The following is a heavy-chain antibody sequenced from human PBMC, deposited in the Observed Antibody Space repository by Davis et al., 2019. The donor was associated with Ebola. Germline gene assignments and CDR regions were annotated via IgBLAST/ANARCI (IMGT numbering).Heavy chain of an antibody. CDR1: GDSVSIKSAG. CDR3: ARGWLRSGFDS. CDR2: TYYTSKWYN. Sequence: PSETLSLTCAISGDSVSIKSAGWNWIRQSPSRGLEWLGRTYYTSKWYNDYAESVKSRITINTDTSKNQFSLQLNSVTPEDTAVYYCARGWLRSGFDSWGRGAPVTVSS. J-gene: IGHJ4*02. V-gene: IGHV6-1*01. D-gene: IGHD5-12*01.